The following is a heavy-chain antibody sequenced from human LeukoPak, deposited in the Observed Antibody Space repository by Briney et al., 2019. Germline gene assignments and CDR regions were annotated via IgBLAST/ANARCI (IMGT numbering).Heavy chain of an antibody. J-gene: IGHJ4*02. CDR3: AKPGKRRVVTITDFDY. CDR1: GFTFSYYG. D-gene: IGHD3-22*01. V-gene: IGHV3-30*18. Sequence: GESLRLSCAASGFTFSYYGMHWVRQAPGRGLEWVAVISHDGSNKYYADSVKGRSTISRDNSKNTLYLQMNSLRPEDTSVYYCAKPGKRRVVTITDFDYWGQGTLVTVSS. CDR2: ISHDGSNK.